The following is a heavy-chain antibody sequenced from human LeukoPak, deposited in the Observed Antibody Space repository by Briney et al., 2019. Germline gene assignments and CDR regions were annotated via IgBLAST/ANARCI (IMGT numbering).Heavy chain of an antibody. CDR2: IYYSGST. CDR1: GGSISSYY. J-gene: IGHJ4*02. Sequence: SETLSLTCTVSGGSISSYYWSWIRQPPGKGLKWIGYIYYSGSTNYNPSLKSRVTISVDTSKNQLSLKLSSVTAADTAVYYCARPKSMVRGVYRSYYFDYWGQGTLVTVSS. CDR3: ARPKSMVRGVYRSYYFDY. V-gene: IGHV4-59*01. D-gene: IGHD3-10*01.